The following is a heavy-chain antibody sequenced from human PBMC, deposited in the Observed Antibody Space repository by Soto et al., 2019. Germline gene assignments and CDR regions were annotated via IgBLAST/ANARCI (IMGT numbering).Heavy chain of an antibody. CDR1: GGTFGSYA. J-gene: IGHJ6*02. V-gene: IGHV1-69*01. Sequence: QVQLEQSGAEVKKPGSSVKVSCKASGGTFGSYAISWVRQAPGQGLEWMGGIIPIPGTANYAQKFQGRVTMAADESKSTAYMELSSVRSEDTAVYYCATSQGSSTSLEVYYYYYYGMDGWGQGTTVTVSS. CDR3: ATSQGSSTSLEVYYYYYYGMDG. CDR2: IIPIPGTA. D-gene: IGHD2-2*01.